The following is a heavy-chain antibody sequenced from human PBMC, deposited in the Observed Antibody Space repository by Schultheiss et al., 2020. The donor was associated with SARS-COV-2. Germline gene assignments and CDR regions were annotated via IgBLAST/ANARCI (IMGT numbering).Heavy chain of an antibody. CDR2: INHSGST. CDR3: ARGRGPGWFDP. CDR1: GGSFSGFY. Sequence: SETLSLTCAVYGGSFSGFYWSWIRQPPGKGLEWIGEINHSGSTNYNPSLKSRVTISVDTSKNQFSLNLSSVTAADTAVYYCARGRGPGWFDPWGQGTLVTVSS. V-gene: IGHV4-34*01. J-gene: IGHJ5*02. D-gene: IGHD3-10*01.